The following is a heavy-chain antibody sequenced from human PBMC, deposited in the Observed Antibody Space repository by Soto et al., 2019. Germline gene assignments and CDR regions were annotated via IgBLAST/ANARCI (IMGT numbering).Heavy chain of an antibody. Sequence: QVQLQQWGAGLLKPSETLSLTCGVYGGSFSDYYWSWIRQPPGKGLEWIGEINHSGATTYNPSLKSRVTISVDTSKNQFSLKVRSVTAADTAVFYCARLRYYGSGKPVDHWGQGTLVTVSS. D-gene: IGHD3-10*01. J-gene: IGHJ4*02. V-gene: IGHV4-34*01. CDR1: GGSFSDYY. CDR2: INHSGAT. CDR3: ARLRYYGSGKPVDH.